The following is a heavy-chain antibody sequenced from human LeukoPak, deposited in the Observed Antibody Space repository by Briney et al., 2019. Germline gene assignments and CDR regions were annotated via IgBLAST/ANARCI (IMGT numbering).Heavy chain of an antibody. D-gene: IGHD4-23*01. CDR2: INQDGSEK. Sequence: PGGSLRLSCADSGFTFSSYGISWVRQAPGKGLEWVANINQDGSEKYYVDSVRGRFTISRDNAKNSLYLQMNSLRAEDTAVYYCAISSPVATVGYWGQGTLVTVSS. J-gene: IGHJ4*02. CDR3: AISSPVATVGY. V-gene: IGHV3-7*01. CDR1: GFTFSSYG.